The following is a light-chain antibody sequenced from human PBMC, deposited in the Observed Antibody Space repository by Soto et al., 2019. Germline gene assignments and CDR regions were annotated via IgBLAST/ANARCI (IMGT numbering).Light chain of an antibody. CDR3: SSYTRSSPL. J-gene: IGLJ2*01. CDR1: SSDVGRYDY. Sequence: QSALTQPASVSGSPGQSITISCTGTSSDVGRYDYVSWYQQHPGKAPKLVIYDVSNRPSGVSNRFSGSKSGNTASLTISGLQAEDEADYYCSSYTRSSPLFGGGTKLTVL. CDR2: DVS. V-gene: IGLV2-14*01.